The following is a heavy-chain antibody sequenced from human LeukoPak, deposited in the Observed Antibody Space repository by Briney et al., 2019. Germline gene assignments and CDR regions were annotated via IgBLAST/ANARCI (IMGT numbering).Heavy chain of an antibody. J-gene: IGHJ4*02. D-gene: IGHD2-2*01. Sequence: GGSLRLSCAASGFAFSSYAMSWVRQAPGKGLEWVSAISGSGGSTYYADSVKGRFTISRDNSKNALYLQMNSLRAEDTAVYYCAKEPRTRPAAIPFDYWGQGTLVTVSS. CDR3: AKEPRTRPAAIPFDY. CDR1: GFAFSSYA. V-gene: IGHV3-23*01. CDR2: ISGSGGST.